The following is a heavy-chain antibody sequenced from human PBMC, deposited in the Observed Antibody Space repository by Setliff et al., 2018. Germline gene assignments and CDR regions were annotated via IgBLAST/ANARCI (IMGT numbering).Heavy chain of an antibody. J-gene: IGHJ6*03. CDR2: IYYSGST. CDR3: AREKGIERDGYYDYYQYCMDV. D-gene: IGHD1-26*01. CDR1: GGSISSSSYY. V-gene: IGHV4-39*02. Sequence: SETLSLTCTVSGGSISSSSYYWGWIRQPPGKGLEWIGSIYYSGSTYYNPSLKSRVTISVDTSKNQFSLKLSSVTAADTAVYYCAREKGIERDGYYDYYQYCMDVWGKGTPVTVSS.